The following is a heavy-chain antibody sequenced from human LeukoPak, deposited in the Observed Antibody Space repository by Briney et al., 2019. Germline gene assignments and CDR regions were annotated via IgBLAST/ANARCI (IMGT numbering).Heavy chain of an antibody. V-gene: IGHV4-61*08. CDR1: GGSISSGDYY. CDR2: ISYSGDT. D-gene: IGHD1-26*01. CDR3: ARLVGVRLPAVV. J-gene: IGHJ6*02. Sequence: SETLSLTCTVSGGSISSGDYYWSWIRQPPGKGLEWIGYISYSGDTNYNPSLKSRVTMSVDTSKKQFSLTLSSVTAADTAVYYCARLVGVRLPAVVWGQGTTVTVSS.